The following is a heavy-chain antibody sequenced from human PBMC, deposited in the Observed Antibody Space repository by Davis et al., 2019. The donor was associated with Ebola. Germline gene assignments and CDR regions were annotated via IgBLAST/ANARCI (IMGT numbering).Heavy chain of an antibody. CDR1: GYTFTGYY. Sequence: ASVKVSCKASGYTFTGYYMHWVRQAPGQGLEWMGRINPNSGGTNYAQKFQGRVTMTRDTSISTAYMELSRLRSDDTAVYYCARGGTDYDFWSGYYAVYWGQGTLVTVSS. D-gene: IGHD3-3*01. V-gene: IGHV1-2*06. CDR2: INPNSGGT. CDR3: ARGGTDYDFWSGYYAVY. J-gene: IGHJ4*02.